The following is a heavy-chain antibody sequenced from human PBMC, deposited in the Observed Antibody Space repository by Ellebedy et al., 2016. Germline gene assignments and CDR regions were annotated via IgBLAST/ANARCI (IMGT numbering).Heavy chain of an antibody. CDR1: GGSISSSSYY. V-gene: IGHV4-39*07. CDR3: ASSGDSGFDY. J-gene: IGHJ4*02. Sequence: SETLSLXXTVSGGSISSSSYYWGWIRQPPGKGLEWIGSIYYSGSTYYNPSLKSRVTISVDTSKNQFSLKLSSVTAADTAVYYCASSGDSGFDYWGQGTLVTVSS. D-gene: IGHD1-26*01. CDR2: IYYSGST.